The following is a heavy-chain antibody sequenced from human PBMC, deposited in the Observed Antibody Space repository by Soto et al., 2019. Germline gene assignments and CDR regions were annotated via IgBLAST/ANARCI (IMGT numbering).Heavy chain of an antibody. J-gene: IGHJ6*02. CDR3: ARVRTEQQLVYYYYYYGMDV. Sequence: ASVKVSCKASGYTFTSYGISWVRQAPGQGLEWMGWISAYNGNTNYAQKLQGRVTMTTDTSTSTAYMELRSLRSDDTAVYYCARVRTEQQLVYYYYYYGMDVWGQGTTVTVSS. V-gene: IGHV1-18*01. CDR2: ISAYNGNT. D-gene: IGHD6-13*01. CDR1: GYTFTSYG.